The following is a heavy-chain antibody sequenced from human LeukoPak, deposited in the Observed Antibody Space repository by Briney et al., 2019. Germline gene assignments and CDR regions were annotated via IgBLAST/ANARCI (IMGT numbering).Heavy chain of an antibody. Sequence: SETLSLTCAVYGGSFSGYYWSWIRQPPGKGLEWIGEINHSVSTNYNPSLKSRVTISVDTSKNQFSLKLSSVTAADTAVYYCARANPRKYCSGGSCSKVYYYYYGMDVWGQGTTVTVSS. CDR2: INHSVST. D-gene: IGHD2-15*01. J-gene: IGHJ6*02. V-gene: IGHV4-34*01. CDR3: ARANPRKYCSGGSCSKVYYYYYGMDV. CDR1: GGSFSGYY.